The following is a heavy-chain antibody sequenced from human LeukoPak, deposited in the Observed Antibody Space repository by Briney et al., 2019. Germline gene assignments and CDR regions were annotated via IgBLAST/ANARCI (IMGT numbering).Heavy chain of an antibody. V-gene: IGHV1-18*04. Sequence: GASVKVSCKASGYTFTSYGISWVRQAPGQGLEWMGWISAYNGNTNYAQKLQGRVTMTTDTSTSTAYMELRSLRSDDTAVYYCAREVRVWGSYRYGMDVWGKGTTVTVSS. D-gene: IGHD3-16*02. J-gene: IGHJ6*04. CDR1: GYTFTSYG. CDR2: ISAYNGNT. CDR3: AREVRVWGSYRYGMDV.